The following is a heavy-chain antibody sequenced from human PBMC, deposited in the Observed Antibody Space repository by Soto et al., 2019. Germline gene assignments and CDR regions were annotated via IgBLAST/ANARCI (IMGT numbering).Heavy chain of an antibody. V-gene: IGHV1-8*01. CDR2: MNPNSGNT. CDR1: GYTFTSYD. CDR3: ARLFVYCSSTSCQYYYYYYYMDV. D-gene: IGHD2-2*01. J-gene: IGHJ6*03. Sequence: GASLKVSCKASGYTFTSYDINWVRQATGQGLEWMGWMNPNSGNTGYAQKFQGRVTMTRNTSISTAYMELSSLRSEDTAVYYCARLFVYCSSTSCQYYYYYYYMDVWGKGTTVTVSS.